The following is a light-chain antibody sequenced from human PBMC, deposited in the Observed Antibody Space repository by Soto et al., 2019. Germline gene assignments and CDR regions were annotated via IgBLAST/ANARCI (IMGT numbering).Light chain of an antibody. CDR3: QQYNSYRWT. V-gene: IGKV1-5*01. Sequence: IHLAHSPSSLSASFGDKVAITGRASQSIRSYLNWVQQKPGKAPKLLIYDASSLESGVPSRFSGSGSGTEFTLTISSLQPDDFATYYCQQYNSYRWTFGQGTKVDIK. J-gene: IGKJ1*01. CDR2: DAS. CDR1: QSIRSY.